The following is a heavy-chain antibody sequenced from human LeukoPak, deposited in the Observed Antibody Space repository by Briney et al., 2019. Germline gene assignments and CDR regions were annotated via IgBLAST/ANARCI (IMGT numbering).Heavy chain of an antibody. D-gene: IGHD2-2*01. CDR1: GGSFSGYY. V-gene: IGHV4-34*01. CDR3: ARDAGSSTSQPHNWFDP. CDR2: TNHSGST. J-gene: IGHJ5*02. Sequence: PSETLSLTCAVYGGSFSGYYWSWIRQPPGKGLEWIGETNHSGSTNYNPSLKSRVTISVDTSKNQFSLKLSSVTAADTAVYYCARDAGSSTSQPHNWFDPWGQGTLVTVSS.